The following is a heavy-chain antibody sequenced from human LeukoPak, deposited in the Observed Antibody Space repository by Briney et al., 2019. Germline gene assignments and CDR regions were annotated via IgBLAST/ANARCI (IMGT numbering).Heavy chain of an antibody. J-gene: IGHJ4*02. CDR3: ARDGVLRYFDWVPYYFDY. Sequence: GGSLRLSCAASGFTFSDYYMSWIRQAPGKGLEWVSYISSSGSTIYYADSVKGRFTISRDNAKNSLYLQMNSLRAEDTAVYYCARDGVLRYFDWVPYYFDYWGQGTLVTVSS. D-gene: IGHD3-9*01. CDR1: GFTFSDYY. V-gene: IGHV3-11*04. CDR2: ISSSGSTI.